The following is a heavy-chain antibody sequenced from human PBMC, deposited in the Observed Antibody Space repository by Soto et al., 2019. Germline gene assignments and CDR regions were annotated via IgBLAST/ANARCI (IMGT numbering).Heavy chain of an antibody. D-gene: IGHD2-2*01. Sequence: PGGSLRLSCAASAFTFSSYAIHWVRQAPGKGLEWVAVISSDGSNKYYADSVKGRFTISRDNSKNTLFLQMNSLRAVDTAAYYCARDGVRICSDTSCYDFYYGMDVWGQGTTVTVSS. CDR3: ARDGVRICSDTSCYDFYYGMDV. J-gene: IGHJ6*02. CDR2: ISSDGSNK. CDR1: AFTFSSYA. V-gene: IGHV3-30-3*01.